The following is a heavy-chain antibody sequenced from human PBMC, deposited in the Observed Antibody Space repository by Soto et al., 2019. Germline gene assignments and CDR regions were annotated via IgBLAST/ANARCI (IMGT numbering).Heavy chain of an antibody. J-gene: IGHJ6*02. CDR2: IYPGDSDT. Sequence: PGESLKMSCKGSGYSFTSYWIGWVRQMPGMGLEWMGIIYPGDSDTRYSPSFQGQVTISADKSSSTAYLQWSSLKASDTAMYYCARFPASPRRSSSLYLNYYGMDVWGQVTTVTVSS. D-gene: IGHD6-13*01. CDR3: ARFPASPRRSSSLYLNYYGMDV. V-gene: IGHV5-51*01. CDR1: GYSFTSYW.